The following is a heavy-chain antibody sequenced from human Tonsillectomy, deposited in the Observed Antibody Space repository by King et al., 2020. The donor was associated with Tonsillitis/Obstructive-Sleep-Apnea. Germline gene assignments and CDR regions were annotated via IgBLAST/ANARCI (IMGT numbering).Heavy chain of an antibody. Sequence: QLQESGPGLVKPSETLSLTCTVSGGSISSYYWSWIRQPPGKGLDGLGYIYYSGITNYNPPLKSRVTISVDTSKSQFSLKLRSVTAADPAVYYCARGHYDFWSGPLYYYYGMDVWGQGTTVTVSS. CDR3: ARGHYDFWSGPLYYYYGMDV. CDR2: IYYSGIT. D-gene: IGHD3-3*01. CDR1: GGSISSYY. V-gene: IGHV4-59*01. J-gene: IGHJ6*02.